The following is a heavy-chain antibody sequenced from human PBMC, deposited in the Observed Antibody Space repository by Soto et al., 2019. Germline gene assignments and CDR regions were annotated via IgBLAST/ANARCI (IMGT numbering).Heavy chain of an antibody. V-gene: IGHV4-31*03. Sequence: QVQLQESGPGLVKPSQTLSVTCTVSGGSISNGAYYWSWIRQRPGRGLEWIGYIYYSGSTYYNPSLKSRLTISIDTSKSQFSLKLSSVTAADTAVYYCARDPMSAYYHDYWGQGTLVSVSS. CDR1: GGSISNGAYY. D-gene: IGHD3-3*01. CDR3: ARDPMSAYYHDY. J-gene: IGHJ4*02. CDR2: IYYSGST.